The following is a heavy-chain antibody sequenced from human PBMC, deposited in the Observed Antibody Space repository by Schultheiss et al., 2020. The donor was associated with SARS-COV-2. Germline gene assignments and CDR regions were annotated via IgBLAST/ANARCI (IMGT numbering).Heavy chain of an antibody. D-gene: IGHD6-19*01. CDR2: IYTSGST. CDR1: GGSFSGYY. J-gene: IGHJ6*03. Sequence: SETLSLTCAVYGGSFSGYYWSWIRQPAGKGLEWIGRIYTSGSTNYNPSLKSRVTMSVDTSKNQFSLSLNSVTAADTAVYYCARGRTGYSTGWYNYYLMDVWGKGTTVTVSS. CDR3: ARGRTGYSTGWYNYYLMDV. V-gene: IGHV4-59*10.